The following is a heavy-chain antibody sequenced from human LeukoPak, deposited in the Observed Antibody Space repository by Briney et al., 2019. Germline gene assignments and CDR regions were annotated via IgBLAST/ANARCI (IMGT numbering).Heavy chain of an antibody. D-gene: IGHD3-22*01. J-gene: IGHJ3*02. CDR2: ISGSGGST. V-gene: IGHV3-23*01. CDR3: ARGLFLSGYLDAFDI. Sequence: GGSLRLSCAVSGFTFSSYVMSWVRQAPGKGLEWVSAISGSGGSTYYADSVKGRCTISRDNLKNVLYLQMNSLKVEDTALYYCARGLFLSGYLDAFDIWGQGTVVTVSS. CDR1: GFTFSSYV.